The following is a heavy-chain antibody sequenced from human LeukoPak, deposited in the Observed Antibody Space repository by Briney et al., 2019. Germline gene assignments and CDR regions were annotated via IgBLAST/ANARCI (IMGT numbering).Heavy chain of an antibody. CDR1: GGSISSYY. CDR3: ARPSRLYGYGLDY. CDR2: FYYSGST. J-gene: IGHJ4*02. Sequence: SDTLSLTCTVSGGSISSYYWSSIRQPPGKGLEWIGYFYYSGSTNDNPSLKSRVTISVDTSKNQFSLKLSSVTAADTAVYYCARPSRLYGYGLDYWGQGTLVTVSS. D-gene: IGHD5/OR15-5a*01. V-gene: IGHV4-59*07.